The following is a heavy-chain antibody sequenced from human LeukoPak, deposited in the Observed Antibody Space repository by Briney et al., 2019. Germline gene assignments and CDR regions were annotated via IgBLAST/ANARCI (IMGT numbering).Heavy chain of an antibody. CDR2: VSPSGDIT. Sequence: GGSLRLSCAASGFTISSNYMNWVRQAPGKGLEWVSGVSPSGDITYYADSVKGRFTISRDNSKNTVYLQMNNVRAEDTAVYYCAKDGAWLRFDDWGQGTLVTVSS. D-gene: IGHD5-12*01. V-gene: IGHV3-23*01. CDR1: GFTISSNY. J-gene: IGHJ4*02. CDR3: AKDGAWLRFDD.